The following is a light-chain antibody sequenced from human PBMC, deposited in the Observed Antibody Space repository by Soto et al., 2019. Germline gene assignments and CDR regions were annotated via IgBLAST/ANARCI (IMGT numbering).Light chain of an antibody. J-gene: IGLJ2*01. CDR3: SSYSVSNKPP. CDR1: DSDVGGYNY. V-gene: IGLV2-8*01. Sequence: QSALTQPPSASGSPGQSVTISCTGTDSDVGGYNYVSWYQQHPGKAPKLIIYEVSKRPSGVPDRFSGSKSGNTASLTVSGLQAEDEGDYYCSSYSVSNKPPFGGGTKVTVL. CDR2: EVS.